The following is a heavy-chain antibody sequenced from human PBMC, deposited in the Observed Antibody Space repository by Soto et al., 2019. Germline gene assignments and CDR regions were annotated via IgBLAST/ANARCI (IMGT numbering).Heavy chain of an antibody. Sequence: RLSCAASGFIFKMYWMHWVRQSPGKGLVWISRIYNDGTYSDYADSVRGRFTIYRDNVNDTLYLQMNNLRAEDSGLYYCTRGPRPISTGTGAYWGQGTQVTVSS. CDR2: IYNDGTYS. J-gene: IGHJ4*02. D-gene: IGHD3-10*01. CDR1: GFIFKMYW. V-gene: IGHV3-74*01. CDR3: TRGPRPISTGTGAY.